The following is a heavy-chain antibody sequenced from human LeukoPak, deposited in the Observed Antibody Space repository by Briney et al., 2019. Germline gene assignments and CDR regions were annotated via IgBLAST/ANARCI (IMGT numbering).Heavy chain of an antibody. CDR2: INPNSGGT. CDR3: ARVIHDYDILTGYNYYFDY. D-gene: IGHD3-9*01. J-gene: IGHJ4*02. V-gene: IGHV1-2*02. Sequence: GASVKVSCKASGYTFTGYYMHWVRQAPGQGLEWMGWINPNSGGTNYAQKFQGRVTMTRDTSISTAYMELSRLRSDDTAVYYCARVIHDYDILTGYNYYFDYWGQGTLVTVSS. CDR1: GYTFTGYY.